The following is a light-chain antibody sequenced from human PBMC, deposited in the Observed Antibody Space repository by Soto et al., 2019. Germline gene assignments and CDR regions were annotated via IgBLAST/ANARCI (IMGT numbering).Light chain of an antibody. CDR1: IDTVTTSHW. J-gene: IGLJ7*01. V-gene: IGLV7-46*01. CDR2: DTT. Sequence: QAVVTQESSLTVSPGGTVTLTCASSIDTVTTSHWPYWFQQKPGQAPQTLIYDTTNRDSWIPARFSGSILWGKAALILSGAQPEDEAEYYCLLSYNGAPAVFGGGTQLTVL. CDR3: LLSYNGAPAV.